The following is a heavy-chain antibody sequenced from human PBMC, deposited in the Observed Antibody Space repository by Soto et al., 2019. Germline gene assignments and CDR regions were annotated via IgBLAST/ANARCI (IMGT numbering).Heavy chain of an antibody. CDR2: ISAGDDST. V-gene: IGHV3-23*01. CDR1: GFTFSSFA. CDR3: AKGGTASSPPPDY. Sequence: EVELLESWGGLVQPGGSLRLSCAASGFTFSSFAITWVLQVPGKGLEWVSSISAGDDSTYYADSVKGRFAISRDNSKNPPYLQLNSLRADYTALYHCAKGGTASSPPPDYWGQGTLFTVSS. D-gene: IGHD6-6*01. J-gene: IGHJ4*02.